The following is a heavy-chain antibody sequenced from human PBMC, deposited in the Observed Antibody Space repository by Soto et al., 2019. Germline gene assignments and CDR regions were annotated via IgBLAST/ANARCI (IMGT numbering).Heavy chain of an antibody. V-gene: IGHV3-30-3*01. CDR2: ISYDGSNK. J-gene: IGHJ4*02. CDR1: GFTFSSYA. Sequence: QVQLVESGGGVVQPGRSLRLSCAASGFTFSSYAMHWVRQAPGKGLEWVAVISYDGSNKYYADPVKGRFTISRDNSKNTLYLQMNSLRAEDTAVYYCARDSPVDYWGQGTLVTVSS. CDR3: ARDSPVDY.